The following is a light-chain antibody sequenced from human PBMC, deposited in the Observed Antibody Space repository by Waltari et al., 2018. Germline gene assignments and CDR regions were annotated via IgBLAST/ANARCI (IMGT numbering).Light chain of an antibody. CDR3: VLYMGSGTVV. V-gene: IGLV8-61*01. J-gene: IGLJ2*01. CDR2: NTN. CDR1: TGSVSPSYF. Sequence: QTVVTQEPSFSVSPGGTVTLTCGLSTGSVSPSYFPTWYQPPPGHPPRTLMYNTNTRSSGVPDRFSGSIHGNKAALTITGAQADDESQYYCVLYMGSGTVVFGGGTKVTVL.